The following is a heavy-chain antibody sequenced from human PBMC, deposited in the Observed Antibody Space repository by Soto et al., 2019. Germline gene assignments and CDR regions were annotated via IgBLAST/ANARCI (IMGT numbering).Heavy chain of an antibody. V-gene: IGHV3-30*18. CDR2: ISYDGSNK. D-gene: IGHD1-26*01. CDR1: GFTFSSYG. J-gene: IGHJ4*02. Sequence: PGGSLRLSXAASGFTFSSYGMHWVRQAPGKGLEWVAVISYDGSNKYYADSVKGRFTISRDNSKNTLYLQMNSLRAEDTAVYYCAKTPIVGANGFDYWGQGTLVTVSS. CDR3: AKTPIVGANGFDY.